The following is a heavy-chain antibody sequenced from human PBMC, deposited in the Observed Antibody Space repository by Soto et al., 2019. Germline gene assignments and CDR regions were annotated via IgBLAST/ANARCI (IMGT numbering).Heavy chain of an antibody. V-gene: IGHV4-30-4*01. J-gene: IGHJ5*02. D-gene: IGHD4-17*01. CDR1: GGSVSIGDYL. CDR3: ARARGGDSGDYAGLFDR. CDR2: IHDSGNT. Sequence: SETLSLTCTVFGGSVSIGDYLWSWIRQRPGKGLEWIGYIHDSGNTYYNPSLKSRVTISLDTAKNRFSLKVTSMTATDTAVYFCARARGGDSGDYAGLFDRWGQGNLVTVSS.